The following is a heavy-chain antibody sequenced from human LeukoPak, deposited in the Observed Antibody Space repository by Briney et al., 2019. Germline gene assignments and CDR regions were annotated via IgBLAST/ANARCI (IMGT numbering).Heavy chain of an antibody. J-gene: IGHJ4*02. CDR3: ARQQSSSFLRRGYIES. D-gene: IGHD5-18*01. CDR2: VHHSGGT. CDR1: GGSIIGNSTDY. V-gene: IGHV4-39*01. Sequence: NSSETLSLTCTVSGGSIIGNSTDYWGWVRLTPGKGLEWIATVHHSGGTYVNPSLNRRVTISVHMSKSQFSLTLTSVTAADTAVYYCARQQSSSFLRRGYIESWGQGTLVTVSS.